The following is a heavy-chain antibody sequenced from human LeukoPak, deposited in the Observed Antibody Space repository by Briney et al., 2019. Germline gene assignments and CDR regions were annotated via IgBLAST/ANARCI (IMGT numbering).Heavy chain of an antibody. CDR3: ARGSHVDTAMALPPDY. J-gene: IGHJ4*02. V-gene: IGHV1-69*13. Sequence: ASVKVSCKASGGTFSGYAISWVRQAPGQGLEWMGGIIPIFGTANYAQKFQGRVTITADESTSTAYMELSSLRSEDTAVYYCARGSHVDTAMALPPDYWGQGTLVTVSS. D-gene: IGHD5-18*01. CDR2: IIPIFGTA. CDR1: GGTFSGYA.